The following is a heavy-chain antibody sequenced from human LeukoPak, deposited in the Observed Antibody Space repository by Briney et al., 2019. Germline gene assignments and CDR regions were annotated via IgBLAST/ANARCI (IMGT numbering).Heavy chain of an antibody. CDR1: GGSVSNYS. CDR3: ARHSGSTGGAFDI. V-gene: IGHV4-59*02. D-gene: IGHD1-26*01. Sequence: PSETLSLTXTVSGGSVSNYSWGWIWQPPGKGLEWIGYFHYSGTTNYNPSLKSRVITSVDTSKNQFSLKLSSVTAADTAVYYYARHSGSTGGAFDIWGQGTMVTVSS. CDR2: FHYSGTT. J-gene: IGHJ3*02.